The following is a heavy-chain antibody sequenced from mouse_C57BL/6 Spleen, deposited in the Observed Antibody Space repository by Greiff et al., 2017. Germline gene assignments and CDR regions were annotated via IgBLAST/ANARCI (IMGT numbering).Heavy chain of an antibody. D-gene: IGHD1-1*01. Sequence: DVMLVESGGGLVQPGGSLSLSCAASGFTFTDYYMSWVRQPPGKALEWLGFIRNKANGYTTEYSASVKGRFTIFRDNSQSIRYLQMNALRAEDSATYYCARYRDTTVVGYAMDYWGQGTSVTVSS. V-gene: IGHV7-3*01. CDR1: GFTFTDYY. J-gene: IGHJ4*01. CDR2: IRNKANGYTT. CDR3: ARYRDTTVVGYAMDY.